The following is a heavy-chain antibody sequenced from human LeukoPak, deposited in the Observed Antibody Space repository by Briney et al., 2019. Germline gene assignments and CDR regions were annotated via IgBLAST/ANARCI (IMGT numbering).Heavy chain of an antibody. D-gene: IGHD6-13*01. CDR3: AGSIAAAAPNWFDP. J-gene: IGHJ5*02. CDR2: IYYSGST. CDR1: GGSISSGGYY. Sequence: PSETLSLTCTVSGGSISSGGYYWSWIRQHPGKGLEWIGYIYYSGSTYYNPSLKSRVTISVDTSKNQFSLKLSSVTAADTAVYYCAGSIAAAAPNWFDPWGQGTLVTVSS. V-gene: IGHV4-31*03.